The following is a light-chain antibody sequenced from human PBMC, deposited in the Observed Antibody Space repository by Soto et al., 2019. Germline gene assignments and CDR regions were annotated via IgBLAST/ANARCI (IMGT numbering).Light chain of an antibody. CDR3: QESFFTLGT. CDR1: QYIGDF. Sequence: DIQMTQSPSSLSSSVGDRVTITCRASQYIGDFLNWYQQTPGKAPKLLIFGASNLPTGVPSRFSGSGSGTEFTLTINNLQREDFATYYCQESFFTLGTFGRGTKVDIK. V-gene: IGKV1-39*01. CDR2: GAS. J-gene: IGKJ1*01.